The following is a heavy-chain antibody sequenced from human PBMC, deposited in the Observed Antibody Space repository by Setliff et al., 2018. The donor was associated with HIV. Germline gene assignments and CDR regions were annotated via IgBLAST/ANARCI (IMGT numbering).Heavy chain of an antibody. CDR1: GFTFSSYS. V-gene: IGHV3-21*01. D-gene: IGHD2-15*01. J-gene: IGHJ6*02. CDR2: ISSSSSYI. CDR3: ARGLGYCSGGSCSRQRYGMDV. Sequence: GESLKISCAASGFTFSSYSMNWVRQAPGKGLEWVSSISSSSSYIYYADSVKGRFTISRDNAKNSLYLQMNSLRAEDTAVYYCARGLGYCSGGSCSRQRYGMDVWGQGTTVTVSS.